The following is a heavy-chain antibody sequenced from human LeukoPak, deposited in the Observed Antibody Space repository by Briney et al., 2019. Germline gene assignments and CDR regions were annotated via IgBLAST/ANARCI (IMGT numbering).Heavy chain of an antibody. Sequence: QPGGSLRLSCAASGFTFDDYAMHWVRHAPGKGMEWVSLISGDGGRTYYADSVEGRFTISRENSKNSLYLQMNSLRTEDAALYYCAKDISGGYDFDYWGQGTLVTVSS. CDR2: ISGDGGRT. CDR1: GFTFDDYA. CDR3: AKDISGGYDFDY. J-gene: IGHJ4*02. V-gene: IGHV3-43*02. D-gene: IGHD5-12*01.